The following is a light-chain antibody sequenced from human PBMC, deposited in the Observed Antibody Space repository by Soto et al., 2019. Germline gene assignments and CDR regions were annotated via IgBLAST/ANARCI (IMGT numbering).Light chain of an antibody. CDR2: AAS. Sequence: DIQMTQSPSTLSASVGDRVTITCRASQSISSWLAWYQQKPGKVPKLLIYAASTLQSGVPSRFSGGGSGADFTLTISSLQPEDVATYYCQNYNSAPLTFGGGTKVEIK. CDR1: QSISSW. J-gene: IGKJ4*01. V-gene: IGKV1-27*01. CDR3: QNYNSAPLT.